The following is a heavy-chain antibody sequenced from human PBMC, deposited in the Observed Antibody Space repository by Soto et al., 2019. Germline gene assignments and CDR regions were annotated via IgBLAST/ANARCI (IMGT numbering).Heavy chain of an antibody. CDR1: GDSISAYS. D-gene: IGHD5-18*01. J-gene: IGHJ4*02. CDR2: IHYNGNT. Sequence: PSETLSLTCTVSGDSISAYSWSWVRQPPGKGLEWIGNIHYNGNTKYNPSLKGRVTMSVDTSKNQFSLILISVTAADTAKYFCAREGKLGRWLQPLDFWGQGTLVTVSS. CDR3: AREGKLGRWLQPLDF. V-gene: IGHV4-59*01.